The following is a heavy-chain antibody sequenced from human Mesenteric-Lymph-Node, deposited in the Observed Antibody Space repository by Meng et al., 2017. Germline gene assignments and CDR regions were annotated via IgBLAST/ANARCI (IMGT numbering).Heavy chain of an antibody. CDR3: ARRRGGSGRDC. V-gene: IGHV4-39*01. Sequence: QLVRRRAGPGLRKPPSTLSVACAVSWVSTSSKRHYWDWARQPPGKGLGGIGAIYHSGSTSYNPSLQSRVTMFVDTSKIQFSLMLTSGTATDTAVYYGARRRGGSGRDCWGQGTLVTVSS. J-gene: IGHJ4*02. CDR1: WVSTSSKRHY. CDR2: IYHSGST. D-gene: IGHD3-10*01.